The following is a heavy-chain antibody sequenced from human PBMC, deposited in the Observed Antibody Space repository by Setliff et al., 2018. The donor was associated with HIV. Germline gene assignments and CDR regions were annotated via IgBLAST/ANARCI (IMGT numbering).Heavy chain of an antibody. D-gene: IGHD3-22*01. Sequence: SVKVSCKASGGPFTSYSIGWVRQAPGQGLEWMGRIIPILGVPRYAQKFQGRVTITADKSTSTSYMHLSSLRAEDTAVYFCARGGDYDSSGYYVTWGQGSLVTVSS. J-gene: IGHJ4*02. CDR3: ARGGDYDSSGYYVT. V-gene: IGHV1-69*02. CDR2: IIPILGVP. CDR1: GGPFTSYS.